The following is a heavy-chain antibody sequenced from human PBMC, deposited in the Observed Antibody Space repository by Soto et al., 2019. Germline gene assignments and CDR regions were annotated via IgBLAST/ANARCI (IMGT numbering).Heavy chain of an antibody. V-gene: IGHV2-5*01. D-gene: IGHD2-2*01. Sequence: QITLKESGPTLVKPTQTLTLTCTFSGFSLSNPGVGMGWVRQPPGKALQWLAVIYWNDDRRYSPSLKTRLTIPKDTSKNQVVLTMTDMDPVDTATYYCAHGGPAASLDFWGQGTLVTVSS. CDR1: GFSLSNPGVG. J-gene: IGHJ4*02. CDR3: AHGGPAASLDF. CDR2: IYWNDDR.